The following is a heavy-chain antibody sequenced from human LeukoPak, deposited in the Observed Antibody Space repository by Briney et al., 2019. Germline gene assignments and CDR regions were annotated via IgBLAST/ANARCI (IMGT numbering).Heavy chain of an antibody. CDR3: ARDPEHFYGSGTAFDI. D-gene: IGHD3-10*01. V-gene: IGHV4-39*07. Sequence: KPSETLSLTCTVSGGSISSSSYYWGWIRQPPGKGLEWIVSMDYSGITHYNPSLKSRVIISVDTSKDQFSLKVSSVTAADTAMYYCARDPEHFYGSGTAFDIWGQGTMVTVSS. J-gene: IGHJ3*02. CDR1: GGSISSSSYY. CDR2: MDYSGIT.